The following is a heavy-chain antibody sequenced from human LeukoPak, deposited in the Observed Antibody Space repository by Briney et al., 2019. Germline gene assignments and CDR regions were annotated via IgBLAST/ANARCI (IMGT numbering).Heavy chain of an antibody. J-gene: IGHJ4*02. V-gene: IGHV3-7*03. CDR3: VRDADFYKEDY. Sequence: GGSLRLSCAASGFTFSSYSMNWARQTPGKGLEWVASIMKDGGQKKYVDSVKGRFTISRDNAQNLVYLEMSSLRAEDTAMYYCVRDADFYKEDYWGQGTLVTVSS. CDR1: GFTFSSYS. CDR2: IMKDGGQK. D-gene: IGHD5-24*01.